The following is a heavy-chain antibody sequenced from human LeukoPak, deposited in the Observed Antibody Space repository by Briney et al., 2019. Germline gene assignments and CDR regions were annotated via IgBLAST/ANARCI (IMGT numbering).Heavy chain of an antibody. CDR2: IWYDGSNK. J-gene: IGHJ4*02. Sequence: GGSLRLSGAASGFTFSSYGMHWVRQAPGKGLEWVSLIWYDGSNKYYADSVKGRFTISRDNSKNTLNLQMNSLRAEDTALYYCARDRAMVVGSSWYYDYWGQGTLVTVSS. CDR1: GFTFSSYG. CDR3: ARDRAMVVGSSWYYDY. D-gene: IGHD5-18*01. V-gene: IGHV3-33*01.